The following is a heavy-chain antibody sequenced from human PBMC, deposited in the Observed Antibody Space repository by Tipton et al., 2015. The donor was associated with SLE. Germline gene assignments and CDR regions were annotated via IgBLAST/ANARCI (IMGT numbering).Heavy chain of an antibody. CDR1: GGSISSYY. V-gene: IGHV4-4*07. Sequence: TLSLTCTVSGGSISSYYWSWIRQPAGKGLEWIGHIYTSGSTNYNPSLKSRVTISVDTSKNPFSLKLSSVTAADTAVYYCARDRGITMVQGVIDGMDVWGQGTTVTVSS. J-gene: IGHJ6*02. D-gene: IGHD3-10*01. CDR3: ARDRGITMVQGVIDGMDV. CDR2: IYTSGST.